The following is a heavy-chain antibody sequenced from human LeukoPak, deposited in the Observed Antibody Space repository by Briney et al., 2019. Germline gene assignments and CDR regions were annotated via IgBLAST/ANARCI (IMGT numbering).Heavy chain of an antibody. Sequence: SETLSLTCTVSGGSISNYYWGWIRQAPGKGLEWIGEINHSGSTNYNPSLKSRVTISVDTSKNQFSLKLSSVTAADTAAYYCARIYYYDSSRDYYYYMDVWGKGTTVTISS. V-gene: IGHV4-34*01. CDR2: INHSGST. CDR3: ARIYYYDSSRDYYYYMDV. CDR1: GGSISNYY. J-gene: IGHJ6*03. D-gene: IGHD3-22*01.